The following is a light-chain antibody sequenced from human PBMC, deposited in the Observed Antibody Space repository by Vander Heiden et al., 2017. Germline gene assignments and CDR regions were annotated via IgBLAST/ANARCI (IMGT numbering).Light chain of an antibody. Sequence: DIQLTQSPSFLSASLGDRVTITCRASKAISSHLAWYQRKPGTAPKRLIYGGSTWQIGVPSRFSGSGSGTDFSLTSSSVQAEDFATYFCQQANNYPWTFGQGTKVDI. CDR1: KAISSH. CDR2: GGS. J-gene: IGKJ1*01. V-gene: IGKV1-9*01. CDR3: QQANNYPWT.